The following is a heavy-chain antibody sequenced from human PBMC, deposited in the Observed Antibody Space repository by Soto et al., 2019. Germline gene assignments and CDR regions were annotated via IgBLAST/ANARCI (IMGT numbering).Heavy chain of an antibody. V-gene: IGHV1-69*13. CDR1: GGTFSSYA. D-gene: IGHD1-1*01. Sequence: GAPVKVSCKASGGTFSSYAISRVRKAPGQGLEWMGGIIPIFGTANYAQKFQGRVTITADESTSTAYMELSSLRSEDTAVYYCARASTTGTTLDSNYWGQGTLVTVSS. CDR3: ARASTTGTTLDSNY. J-gene: IGHJ4*02. CDR2: IIPIFGTA.